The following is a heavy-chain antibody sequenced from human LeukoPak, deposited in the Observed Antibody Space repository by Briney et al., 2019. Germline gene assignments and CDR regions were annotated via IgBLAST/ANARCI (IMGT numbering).Heavy chain of an antibody. V-gene: IGHV3-23*01. J-gene: IGHJ4*02. CDR3: AKVPGIAAAGGGY. CDR1: GFTFSSYA. CDR2: ISGSGVST. Sequence: GGSLRLSCAASGFTFSSYAMSWVRQAPGKGLEWVSAISGSGVSTYYADSVKGRFTISRDNSKNTLYLQMNSLRAEDTTVYYCAKVPGIAAAGGGYWGQGTLVTVSS. D-gene: IGHD6-13*01.